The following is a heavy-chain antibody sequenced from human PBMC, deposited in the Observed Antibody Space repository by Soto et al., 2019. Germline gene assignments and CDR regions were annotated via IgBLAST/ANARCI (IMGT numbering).Heavy chain of an antibody. J-gene: IGHJ3*02. D-gene: IGHD6-6*01. CDR1: GYTLTELS. CDR3: ATEEQLRRAFDI. Sequence: ASVKVSCEVSGYTLTELSMHWVRQAPGKGLEWMGGFDPEDGETIYAQKFQGRVTMTEDTSTDTAYMELSSLRSEDTAVYYCATEEQLRRAFDIWGQGTMVTVSS. V-gene: IGHV1-24*01. CDR2: FDPEDGET.